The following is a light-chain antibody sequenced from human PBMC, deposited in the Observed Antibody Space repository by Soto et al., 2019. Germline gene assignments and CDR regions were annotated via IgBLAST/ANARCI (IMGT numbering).Light chain of an antibody. V-gene: IGKV3D-15*01. J-gene: IGKJ3*01. CDR3: QQYGSSPPFT. Sequence: ELVMTQSPATLSVSPGERATLSCRASQSFSSNVAWYQQKPGQAPRLLIYGTSTRVTGIPARFSGGGSGTDFTLTITSLEPEDFAVYYCQQYGSSPPFTFGPGTKVDIK. CDR1: QSFSSN. CDR2: GTS.